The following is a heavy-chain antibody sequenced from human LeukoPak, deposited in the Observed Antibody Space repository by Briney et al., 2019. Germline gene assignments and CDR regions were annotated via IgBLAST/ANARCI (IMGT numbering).Heavy chain of an antibody. V-gene: IGHV3-7*01. Sequence: GGSLRLSCAASGFTFSSYWMSWVRQAPGKGLEWVAHIKKDGGEKYYEDSVKGRFTISRDNAKNSLYLEMNSLRAEDTAVYYCATICCVGYTGYEFFDYWGQGTLATVSS. CDR1: GFTFSSYW. CDR2: IKKDGGEK. CDR3: ATICCVGYTGYEFFDY. J-gene: IGHJ4*02. D-gene: IGHD5-12*01.